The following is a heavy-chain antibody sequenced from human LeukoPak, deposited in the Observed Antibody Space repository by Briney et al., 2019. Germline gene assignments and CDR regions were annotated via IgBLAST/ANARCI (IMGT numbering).Heavy chain of an antibody. D-gene: IGHD6-19*01. CDR3: ARALGWNYFDY. J-gene: IGHJ4*02. Sequence: GGSLRLSCAASGFTVSSNYMSWVRQAPGKGLEWVSAISGSGGSTYYADSVKGRFTISRDNSKNTLYLQMNSLRAEDAAVYYCARALGWNYFDYWGQGTLVTVSS. CDR1: GFTVSSNY. CDR2: ISGSGGST. V-gene: IGHV3-23*01.